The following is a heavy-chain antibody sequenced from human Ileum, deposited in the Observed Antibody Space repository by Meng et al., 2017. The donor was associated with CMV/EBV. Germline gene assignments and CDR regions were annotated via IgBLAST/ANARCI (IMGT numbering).Heavy chain of an antibody. D-gene: IGHD2-15*01. CDR1: GGSITSGNYY. CDR3: VRQVVAASFDP. CDR2: IYYSGSP. V-gene: IGHV4-30-4*08. J-gene: IGHJ5*02. Sequence: QVHLQGSGPGRVKPSQTLSLTCTVSGGSITSGNYYWSWSRQPPGRGLEWIGYIYYSGSPYYKPSLKSRVTISLDTSKNQFSLNLRSVTATDSAVYYCVRQVVAASFDPWGQGTLVTVSS.